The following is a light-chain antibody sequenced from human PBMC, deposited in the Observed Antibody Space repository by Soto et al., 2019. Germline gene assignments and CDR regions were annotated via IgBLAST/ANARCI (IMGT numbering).Light chain of an antibody. CDR2: GPS. CDR1: QSVSSN. CDR3: QQYNNLLTWT. V-gene: IGKV3-15*01. Sequence: IVLPQAPATLSVSPGERATLSCRASQSVSSNLAWDQQKPGQAPRLLIYGPSTRATGIPARFSGSGSGTEFTLTISILQSEDFAFYYCQQYNNLLTWTFGQGTNVDIK. J-gene: IGKJ1*01.